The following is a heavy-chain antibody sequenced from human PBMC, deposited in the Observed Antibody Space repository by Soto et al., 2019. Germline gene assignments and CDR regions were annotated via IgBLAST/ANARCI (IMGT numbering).Heavy chain of an antibody. CDR1: GYTFTSSG. J-gene: IGHJ3*01. CDR3: ARAFFYQGSDSRGYSFDAFDF. Sequence: QVQLVQSGAEVKKPGASVKVSCKASGYTFTSSGMSWVRQAPGQGLEWMGWLSAHTGSSEYAQRFQVRVTMPTDSSTSTAYMELRSLISDDTAVYYCARAFFYQGSDSRGYSFDAFDFWGRGTLVTVSS. D-gene: IGHD3-22*01. V-gene: IGHV1-18*01. CDR2: LSAHTGSS.